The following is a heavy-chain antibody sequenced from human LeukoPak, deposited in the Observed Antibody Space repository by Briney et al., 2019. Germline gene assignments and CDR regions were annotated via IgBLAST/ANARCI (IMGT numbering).Heavy chain of an antibody. CDR1: GGSISSGSYY. CDR2: IYTSGST. CDR3: ARVWDYYYYYMDV. V-gene: IGHV4-61*02. D-gene: IGHD3-10*01. J-gene: IGHJ6*03. Sequence: SQTLSLTCTVSGGSISSGSYYWSWIRQPAGKGLEWIGRIYTSGSTNYNPSLKSRVTISVDTSKNQFSLKLSSVTAADTAVYYCARVWDYYYYYMDVWGKGTTVTVSS.